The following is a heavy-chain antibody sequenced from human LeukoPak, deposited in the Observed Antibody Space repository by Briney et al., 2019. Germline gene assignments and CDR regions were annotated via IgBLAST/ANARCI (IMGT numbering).Heavy chain of an antibody. Sequence: SETLSLTCTVSGVSISRLYWTWIRQPPGQALEWFGDIHYSGFTNYNPSLTSRVTISLDTSKNQFSVKLTSVTAADTAVYCCARAPSLIPDHWGQGTLVTVSS. CDR3: ARAPSLIPDH. D-gene: IGHD2-2*02. CDR2: IHYSGFT. J-gene: IGHJ4*02. V-gene: IGHV4-59*11. CDR1: GVSISRLY.